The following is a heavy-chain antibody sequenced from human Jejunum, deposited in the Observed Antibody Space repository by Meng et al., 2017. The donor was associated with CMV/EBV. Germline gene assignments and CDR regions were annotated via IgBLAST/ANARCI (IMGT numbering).Heavy chain of an antibody. CDR1: GFPIRTYW. D-gene: IGHD4-17*01. Sequence: SGFPIRTYWLPWVRQVPGKGLEWVSRINTDGSNTNYADSVKGRFTISRDNAKSTLYLQMNSLTAEDTAVYYCIRGPYGADSWHDYWGQGTLGTVSS. CDR3: IRGPYGADSWHDY. CDR2: INTDGSNT. J-gene: IGHJ4*02. V-gene: IGHV3-74*01.